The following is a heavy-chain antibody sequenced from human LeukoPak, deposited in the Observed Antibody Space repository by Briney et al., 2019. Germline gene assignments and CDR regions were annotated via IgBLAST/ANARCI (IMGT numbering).Heavy chain of an antibody. J-gene: IGHJ3*02. CDR2: ISAYNGNT. CDR3: ARDLGVSGGYSPHDAFDI. D-gene: IGHD1-26*01. V-gene: IGHV1-18*01. CDR1: GYTFTSYG. Sequence: GASVKVSCKASGYTFTSYGISWVRQAPGQGLEWMGWISAYNGNTNYAQKLQGRVTMTTDTSTSTAYMELRSLRSDDTAVYYCARDLGVSGGYSPHDAFDIWGQGTMVTVSS.